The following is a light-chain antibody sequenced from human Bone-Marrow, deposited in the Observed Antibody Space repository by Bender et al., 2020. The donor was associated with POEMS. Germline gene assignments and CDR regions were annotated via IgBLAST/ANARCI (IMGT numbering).Light chain of an antibody. J-gene: IGLJ2*01. CDR1: SSDVGGYDY. Sequence: QSVLTQPPSASGSPGQSVTISCTGTSSDVGGYDYVSWYQQHPDKAPKRIIYEVTKRPSGVPDRFSGSKSGNTASLTVSGLQAEDEADYYCSSYAGSNNLVFGGGTKLTVL. CDR3: SSYAGSNNLV. V-gene: IGLV2-8*01. CDR2: EVT.